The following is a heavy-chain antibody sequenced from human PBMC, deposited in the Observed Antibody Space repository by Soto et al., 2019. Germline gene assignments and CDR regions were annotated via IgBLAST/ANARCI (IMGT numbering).Heavy chain of an antibody. Sequence: PSETLSLTCTVSGGSISSYYWSWIRQPPGKGLEWIGYIYYSGSTNYNPSLKSRVTISVDTSKNQFSLKLSSVTAADTAVYYCARVIVVFGVAQYYMDVWGKGTTVTVS. D-gene: IGHD3-3*01. V-gene: IGHV4-59*01. CDR1: GGSISSYY. CDR3: ARVIVVFGVAQYYMDV. CDR2: IYYSGST. J-gene: IGHJ6*03.